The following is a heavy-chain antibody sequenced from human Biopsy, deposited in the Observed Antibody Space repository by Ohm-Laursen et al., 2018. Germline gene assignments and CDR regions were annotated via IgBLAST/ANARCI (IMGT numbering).Heavy chain of an antibody. D-gene: IGHD2-15*01. Sequence: ASVTVSCKASGYTFTGQYLHWVRQVPGHGLEWMGWINPHSGTTKFAQDFQGRVTMTRDTSITTAYMELRRLRSDDTAVYYCAKGQDLRGGAEYFQHWGQGALVTVSS. CDR3: AKGQDLRGGAEYFQH. V-gene: IGHV1-2*02. CDR1: GYTFTGQY. J-gene: IGHJ1*01. CDR2: INPHSGTT.